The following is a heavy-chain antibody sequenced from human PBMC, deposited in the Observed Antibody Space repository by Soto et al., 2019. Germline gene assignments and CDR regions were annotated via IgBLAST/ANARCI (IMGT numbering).Heavy chain of an antibody. Sequence: EVQLVESGGGLVKPGGSLRLSCAASGFTFSSYSMNWVRQAPGKGLEWVSSISSSSSYIYYADSVKGRFTISRDNAKSSLYLQMNSLRAEDTAVYYCARGLGLAFDIWGQGTMVTVSS. CDR1: GFTFSSYS. V-gene: IGHV3-21*01. J-gene: IGHJ3*02. CDR2: ISSSSSYI. D-gene: IGHD3-16*01. CDR3: ARGLGLAFDI.